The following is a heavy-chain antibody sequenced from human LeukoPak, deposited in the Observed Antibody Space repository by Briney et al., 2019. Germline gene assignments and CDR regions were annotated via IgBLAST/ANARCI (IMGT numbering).Heavy chain of an antibody. V-gene: IGHV1-18*01. D-gene: IGHD3-22*01. Sequence: GASVKVSCKASGYTFTSYGISWVRQAPGQGLEWMGWISAYNGNTNYAQKLQGRVTMTTDTSTSTAYMELRSLRSDDTAVYYCAREAGPTYYYDSSGYYWGEWLDYWGQGTLVTVSS. J-gene: IGHJ4*02. CDR1: GYTFTSYG. CDR2: ISAYNGNT. CDR3: AREAGPTYYYDSSGYYWGEWLDY.